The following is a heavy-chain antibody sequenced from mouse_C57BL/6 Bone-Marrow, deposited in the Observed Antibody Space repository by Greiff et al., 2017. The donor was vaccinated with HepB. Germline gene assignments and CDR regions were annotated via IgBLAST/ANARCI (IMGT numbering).Heavy chain of an antibody. V-gene: IGHV1-81*01. CDR2: IHPRSGNT. CDR3: ARRGYYGSSSFAY. J-gene: IGHJ3*01. CDR1: GYTFTSYG. D-gene: IGHD1-1*01. Sequence: VQLQQSGAELARPGASVKLSCKASGYTFTSYGISWVKQRTGQGLEWIGEIHPRSGNTYYNEKFKGKATLTADKSSSTAYMELRSLTSEDSAVYFCARRGYYGSSSFAYWGQGTLVTVSA.